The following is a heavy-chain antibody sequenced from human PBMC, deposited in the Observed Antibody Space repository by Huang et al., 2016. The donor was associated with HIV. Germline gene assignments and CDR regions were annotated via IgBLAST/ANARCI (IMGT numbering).Heavy chain of an antibody. CDR1: GYKFTSYW. CDR2: LYPCDSDT. J-gene: IGHJ4*02. Sequence: EVQLVQSGAEVKKSGESLKISCKGSGYKFTSYWIGWVRQTPGKGLEGMGVLYPCDSDTRDRPSFQGQCTISTEKAISTAYLEGSSLKASDTAMYYWARQRAYGSTYADYWGQGTLVTVSS. CDR3: ARQRAYGSTYADY. V-gene: IGHV5-51*01. D-gene: IGHD4-4*01.